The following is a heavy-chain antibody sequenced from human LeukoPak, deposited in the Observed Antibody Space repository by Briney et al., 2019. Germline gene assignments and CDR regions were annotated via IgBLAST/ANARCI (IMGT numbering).Heavy chain of an antibody. CDR3: ARAKRFGETDY. D-gene: IGHD3-10*01. V-gene: IGHV4-38-2*02. CDR1: GYSISSGYY. CDR2: IYHSGST. J-gene: IGHJ4*02. Sequence: PSETLSLTCTVSGYSISSGYYWGWIRQPPGKGLEWIGSIYHSGSTYYNPSLKSRVTISVDTSKNQFSLKLSSVTAADTAVYYCARAKRFGETDYWGQGTLVTVSS.